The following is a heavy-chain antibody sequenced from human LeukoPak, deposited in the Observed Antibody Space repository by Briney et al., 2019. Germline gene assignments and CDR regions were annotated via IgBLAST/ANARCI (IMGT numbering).Heavy chain of an antibody. CDR2: ISSSSSYI. CDR1: GFTFSSYS. CDR3: ARERQQRGRFDP. Sequence: GGSLRLSCAASGFTFSSYSMNWVRQAPGKGLEWVSSISSSSSYIYYADSVKGRFTISRDNAKNSLYLQMNSPRAEDTAVYYCARERQQRGRFDPWGQGTLVTVSS. D-gene: IGHD6-13*01. J-gene: IGHJ5*02. V-gene: IGHV3-21*01.